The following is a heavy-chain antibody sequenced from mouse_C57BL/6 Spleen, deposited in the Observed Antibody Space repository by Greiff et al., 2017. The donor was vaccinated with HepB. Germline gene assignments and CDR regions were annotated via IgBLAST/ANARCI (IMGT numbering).Heavy chain of an antibody. V-gene: IGHV1-55*01. CDR2: IYPGSGST. CDR1: GYTFTSYW. CDR3: AREGYRDNAMDY. Sequence: QVQLQQPGAELVKPGASVKMSCKASGYTFTSYWITWVKQRPGQGLEWIGDIYPGSGSTNYNEKFKSKATLTVDTSSSTAYMQLSSLTSEDSAVYYCAREGYRDNAMDYWGQGTSVTVSS. J-gene: IGHJ4*01. D-gene: IGHD2-13*01.